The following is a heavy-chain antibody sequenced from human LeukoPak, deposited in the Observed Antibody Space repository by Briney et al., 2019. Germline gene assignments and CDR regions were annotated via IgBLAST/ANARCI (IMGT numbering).Heavy chain of an antibody. J-gene: IGHJ4*02. Sequence: GGSLRLSCGASGFTFSSYAMSWVRQAPGKGLEWVSAIGSGTYYADSVKGRFTISRDNSKNTLYLQMNSLRAEDTAVYYCAKVLAYYFDYWAREPWSPSPQ. CDR2: IGSGT. CDR1: GFTFSSYA. V-gene: IGHV3-23*01. CDR3: AKVLAYYFDY.